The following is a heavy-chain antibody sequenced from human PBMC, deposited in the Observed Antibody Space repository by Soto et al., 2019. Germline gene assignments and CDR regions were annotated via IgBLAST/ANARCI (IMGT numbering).Heavy chain of an antibody. J-gene: IGHJ5*02. Sequence: SETLSLTCTVSGGSISSSSYYWGWIRQPPGKGLEWIGSIYYSGSTYYNPSLESRVTIFVDTSKNQFSLKLTSVTAADTALYYCARDYFDSSDYTTNWFDPWGQGTLVTSPQ. CDR2: IYYSGST. D-gene: IGHD3-22*01. V-gene: IGHV4-39*01. CDR1: GGSISSSSYY. CDR3: ARDYFDSSDYTTNWFDP.